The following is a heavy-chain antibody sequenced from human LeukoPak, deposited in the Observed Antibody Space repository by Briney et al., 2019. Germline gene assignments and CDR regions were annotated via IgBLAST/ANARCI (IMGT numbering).Heavy chain of an antibody. CDR1: GYTFTRYY. CDR2: INPSGGST. J-gene: IGHJ4*02. D-gene: IGHD3-22*01. CDR3: ARAYYYDSGGYYPGGDH. V-gene: IGHV1-46*01. Sequence: GASVKVSCKASGYTFTRYYMQWVRQAPGQGLEWMGIINPSGGSTSYAQKFQGRVTMTRDTSTSTVYMELSSLRSEDTAVYYCARAYYYDSGGYYPGGDHWGQGTLVTVSS.